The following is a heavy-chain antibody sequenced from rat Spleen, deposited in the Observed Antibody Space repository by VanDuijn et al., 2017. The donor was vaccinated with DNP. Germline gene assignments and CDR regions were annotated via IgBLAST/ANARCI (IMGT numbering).Heavy chain of an antibody. CDR2: ISYDGSRT. CDR1: GFTFSDYA. J-gene: IGHJ4*01. Sequence: EVQLVESGGGLVQPGRSLKLSCAASGFTFSDYAMAWVRQAPKKGLEWVATISYDGSRTYYRDSVKGRFTISRDNAKSTLYLQMDSLRSEDTATYYCARLMYTTDKAMDAWGQGTSVTVSS. D-gene: IGHD1-6*01. V-gene: IGHV5-17*01. CDR3: ARLMYTTDKAMDA.